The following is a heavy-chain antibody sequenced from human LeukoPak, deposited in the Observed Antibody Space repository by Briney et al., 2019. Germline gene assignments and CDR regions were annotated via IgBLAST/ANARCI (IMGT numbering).Heavy chain of an antibody. J-gene: IGHJ3*02. CDR2: IYSGGST. D-gene: IGHD5-12*01. V-gene: IGHV3-66*01. CDR3: ARDNVDIVAMPGTRFGAFDI. CDR1: GFTVSSNY. Sequence: GGSLRLSCAASGFTVSSNYMSWVRQAPGKGLEWVSVIYSGGSTYYADSVKGRFTISRDNSKNTLYLQMNSLRAEDTAVYYCARDNVDIVAMPGTRFGAFDIWGQGTMVTVSS.